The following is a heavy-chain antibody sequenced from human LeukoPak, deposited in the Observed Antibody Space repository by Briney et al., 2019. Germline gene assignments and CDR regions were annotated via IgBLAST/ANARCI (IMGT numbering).Heavy chain of an antibody. CDR2: IYYDGST. CDR3: ARLWFGELVTDS. CDR1: GGSITTSSTYY. J-gene: IGHJ4*02. Sequence: PSETLSLTCTVSGGSITTSSTYYWGWIRQPPGKGLEWIGSIYYDGSTHYNVSLKSRVTISVDTSKNQFSLRLRSVTAADTAVYYCARLWFGELVTDSWGQGTLVTVSS. V-gene: IGHV4-39*01. D-gene: IGHD3-10*01.